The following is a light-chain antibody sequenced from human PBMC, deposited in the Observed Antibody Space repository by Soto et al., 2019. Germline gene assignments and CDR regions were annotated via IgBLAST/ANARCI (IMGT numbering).Light chain of an antibody. CDR3: QQYYSTPPT. V-gene: IGKV4-1*01. J-gene: IGKJ2*01. CDR2: WAS. Sequence: DIVMTQSPDSLAVSLGERATINCKSSQSVLYSSNNQNYLAWYQQKPGQPPKLLISWASTRESGVPDRFSGSGSGTDFTLTISSLQAEDVAVYYCQQYYSTPPTFGQGTKLEIK. CDR1: QSVLYSSNNQNY.